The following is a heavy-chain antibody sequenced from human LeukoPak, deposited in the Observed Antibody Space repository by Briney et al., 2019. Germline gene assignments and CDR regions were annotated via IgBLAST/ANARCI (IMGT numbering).Heavy chain of an antibody. CDR3: ARVLVRGVIISVRYGMDV. CDR1: GLTFSSYE. D-gene: IGHD3-10*01. Sequence: GGSLRLSCAASGLTFSSYEMNWVRQAPGKGLEWVSYISSSGSTIYYADSVKGRFTISRDNAKNSLYLQMNSLRAEDTAVYYCARVLVRGVIISVRYGMDVWGQGTTVTVSS. CDR2: ISSSGSTI. J-gene: IGHJ6*02. V-gene: IGHV3-48*03.